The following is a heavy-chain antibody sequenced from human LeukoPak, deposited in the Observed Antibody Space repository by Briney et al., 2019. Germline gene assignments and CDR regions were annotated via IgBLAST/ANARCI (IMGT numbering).Heavy chain of an antibody. CDR3: ARTATDAFDI. V-gene: IGHV3-74*01. Sequence: GGSLRLSCAASGFTFRDYWMHWVRQDPGNGLVWVSHMSGDGSSTNYADSVKGRFTISRDNAKNTLYLQMNSLRAEDTAVYYCARTATDAFDIWGQGTMVTVSS. CDR1: GFTFRDYW. CDR2: MSGDGSST. D-gene: IGHD2-21*02. J-gene: IGHJ3*02.